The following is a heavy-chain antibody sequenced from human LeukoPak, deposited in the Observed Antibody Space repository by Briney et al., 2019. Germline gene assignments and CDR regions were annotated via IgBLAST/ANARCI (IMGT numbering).Heavy chain of an antibody. D-gene: IGHD2-2*01. CDR3: AKEEDQVDY. CDR1: GFTFSSYA. CDR2: ISGSGGNT. V-gene: IGHV3-23*01. J-gene: IGHJ4*02. Sequence: GGSLRLSCAASGFTFSSYAMSWVGQAPGKGLEWVSAISGSGGNTYYADSVKGRFTISRDHSTNSLYLQMNSLRAEDTAVYYCAKEEDQVDYWGQGTLVTVSS.